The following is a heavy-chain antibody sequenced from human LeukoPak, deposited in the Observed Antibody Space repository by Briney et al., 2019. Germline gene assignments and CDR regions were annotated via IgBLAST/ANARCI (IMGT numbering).Heavy chain of an antibody. CDR1: GFTFSNYA. D-gene: IGHD5-18*01. J-gene: IGHJ5*02. V-gene: IGHV3-30*04. Sequence: GGSLRLSCAASGFTFSNYAMHWVRQAPGKGLEWVAVIAYDGSNKYYADSVKGRFTISRDNSKKTLYLQMNSLRAEDTAVYYCARDSASFGYSYLCVTWGQGTLVTVSS. CDR3: ARDSASFGYSYLCVT. CDR2: IAYDGSNK.